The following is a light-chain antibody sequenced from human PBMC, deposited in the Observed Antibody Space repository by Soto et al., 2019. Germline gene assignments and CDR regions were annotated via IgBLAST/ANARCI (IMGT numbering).Light chain of an antibody. CDR2: GAS. CDR1: QRVNSNY. Sequence: SVLTLSPGALSLSPVHIDTISCRASQRVNSNYLAWYLQKPGQVPRPLIYGASIRAAAVPDRVSGSGSGTDFSLTISRLEPEDYAVYYCQQYGTSPQTFGQGTKLELK. V-gene: IGKV3-20*01. CDR3: QQYGTSPQT. J-gene: IGKJ2*01.